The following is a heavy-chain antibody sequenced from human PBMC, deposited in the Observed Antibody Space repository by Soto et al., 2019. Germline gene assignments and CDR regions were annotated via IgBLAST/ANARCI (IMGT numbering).Heavy chain of an antibody. Sequence: GESLKISCKGSGYSFAGYWITWVRQKPGKGLEWMGRIDPSDSQTYYSPSFRGHVTISVTKSITTVFLQWSSLRASDTAMYYCARQIYDSDTGPNFQYYFDSWGQEPRSPSPQ. CDR1: GYSFAGYW. CDR3: ARQIYDSDTGPNFQYYFDS. V-gene: IGHV5-10-1*01. D-gene: IGHD3-22*01. CDR2: IDPSDSQT. J-gene: IGHJ4*01.